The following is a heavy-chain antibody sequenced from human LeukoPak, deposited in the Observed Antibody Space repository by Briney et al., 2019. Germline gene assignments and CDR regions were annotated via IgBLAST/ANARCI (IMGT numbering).Heavy chain of an antibody. CDR1: GGSIRSGTYY. V-gene: IGHV4-61*02. J-gene: IGHJ4*02. D-gene: IGHD3-22*01. Sequence: SETLSLTCTVSGGSIRSGTYYWSWIRQPVEKGLEWIGRMYTSGSINYNPSLKSRITISVDTSKNQFSLKLSSVTAADTAIYYCARAESRVSGYPYYFDYWGQGTLVTVSS. CDR3: ARAESRVSGYPYYFDY. CDR2: MYTSGSI.